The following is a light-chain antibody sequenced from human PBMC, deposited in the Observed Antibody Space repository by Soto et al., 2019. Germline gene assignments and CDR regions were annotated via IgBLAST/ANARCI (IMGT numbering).Light chain of an antibody. CDR3: QQYNNWPPWM. V-gene: IGKV3-15*01. CDR2: NAS. Sequence: EIVMTQSPATLSVSPGQRATLSCRASQSGSSNLAWYKQKPGQAHRLLIYNASTRAIGIPARFSGSASGTEFTLTISSLQSEDFAVYYCQQYNNWPPWMFGHGTKVEIK. J-gene: IGKJ1*01. CDR1: QSGSSN.